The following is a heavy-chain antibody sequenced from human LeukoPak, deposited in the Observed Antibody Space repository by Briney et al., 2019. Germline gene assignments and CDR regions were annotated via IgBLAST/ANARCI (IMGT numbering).Heavy chain of an antibody. D-gene: IGHD4-17*01. V-gene: IGHV3-7*01. CDR2: IKQDGSEI. Sequence: GGSLRLSCAASGFTLSSNWMSWVRQAPGKGLEWVANIKQDGSEIHYVDSVKGRFTISRDNAKNSLYLQMNSLRAEDTAVYYCAREALTTVTTYGWFDPWGQGTLVTVSS. CDR1: GFTLSSNW. CDR3: AREALTTVTTYGWFDP. J-gene: IGHJ5*02.